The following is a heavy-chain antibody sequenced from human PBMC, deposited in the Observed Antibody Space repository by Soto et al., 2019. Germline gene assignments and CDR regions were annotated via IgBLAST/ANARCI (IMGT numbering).Heavy chain of an antibody. V-gene: IGHV1-3*01. CDR1: GYTFTSYA. J-gene: IGHJ6*02. CDR3: GRDCSSTSCYDNYYYYGMDV. D-gene: IGHD2-2*01. CDR2: INAGNGNT. Sequence: ASVKVSCKASGYTFTSYAMHWVRQAPGQRLEWMGWINAGNGNTKYSQKFQGRVTITRDTSASTAYMELSSLRSEDTAVYYCGRDCSSTSCYDNYYYYGMDVWGQGTTVTVSS.